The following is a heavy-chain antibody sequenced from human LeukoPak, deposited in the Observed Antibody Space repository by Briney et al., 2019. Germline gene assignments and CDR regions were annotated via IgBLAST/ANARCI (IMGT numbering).Heavy chain of an antibody. CDR3: ARDLFWIAAANTNNNAFDI. CDR1: GGSISSGSYY. J-gene: IGHJ3*02. Sequence: SQTLSLTGTVSGGSISSGSYYWSWIRQPAGKGLEWFGRIYTSGTTNYNPSLKSRVTISVDTSKNQYSLKLSSVTAADTDVYYCARDLFWIAAANTNNNAFDIWGQGTMVTVSS. D-gene: IGHD6-13*01. CDR2: IYTSGTT. V-gene: IGHV4-61*02.